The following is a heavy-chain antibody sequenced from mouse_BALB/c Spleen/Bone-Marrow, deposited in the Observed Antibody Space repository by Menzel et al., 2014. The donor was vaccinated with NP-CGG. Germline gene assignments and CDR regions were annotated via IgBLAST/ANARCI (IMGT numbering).Heavy chain of an antibody. V-gene: IGHV1-9*01. CDR1: GYTFRFYW. Sequence: QVQLQQSGAELMKPGASVKISCKATGYTFRFYWIAWVQPRPGPGLEWIGEILPGSGSINYHEKFKGKATFTVDPSSNTADMQSSSRRAEDAAVEYCARLMTTGGEADGGKGT. CDR2: ILPGSGSI. CDR3: ARLMTTGGEAD. D-gene: IGHD2-4*01. J-gene: IGHJ3*01.